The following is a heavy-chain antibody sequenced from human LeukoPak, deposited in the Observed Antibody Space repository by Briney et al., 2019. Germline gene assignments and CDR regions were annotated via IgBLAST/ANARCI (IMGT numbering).Heavy chain of an antibody. J-gene: IGHJ6*02. CDR1: GGSISSYY. D-gene: IGHD2-2*01. V-gene: IGHV4-59*13. CDR3: ARTQSSTSSREYYYYGMDV. CDR2: IYYSGST. Sequence: SETLSLTCTVSGGSISSYYWSWIRQPPGKGLEWIGYIYYSGSTNYNPSLKSRVTISVDTSKNQFSLKLSSVTAADTAAYYCARTQSSTSSREYYYYGMDVWGQGTTVTVSS.